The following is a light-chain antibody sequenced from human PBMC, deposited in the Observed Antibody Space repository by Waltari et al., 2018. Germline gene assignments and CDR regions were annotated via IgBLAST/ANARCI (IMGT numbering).Light chain of an antibody. CDR3: QVWDSRNAV. CDR2: RDN. CDR1: NIGTNN. Sequence: YELTQPLSVSVAPGQTARITCGGNNIGTNNVQWYQQKPGQAPVMMIYRDNERPSGVPERFSGSNSGNTATLIISRVQDGDEADYFCQVWDSRNAVFGGGTKVTVL. V-gene: IGLV3-9*01. J-gene: IGLJ2*01.